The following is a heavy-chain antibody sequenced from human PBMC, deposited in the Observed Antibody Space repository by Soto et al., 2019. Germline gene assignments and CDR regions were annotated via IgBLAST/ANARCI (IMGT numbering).Heavy chain of an antibody. CDR1: GFIFSNFW. Sequence: EVQLVESGGDLVQPGGSLRLSCAASGFIFSNFWMSWVRQAPGKGLEWVANIKEDGSEKYHVDSVKGRFTISRDNAMNLMYLQMDSLRAEDTAVYKCVRGGSHSFDYCGQGTLVTVSS. V-gene: IGHV3-7*05. D-gene: IGHD1-26*01. CDR2: IKEDGSEK. CDR3: VRGGSHSFDY. J-gene: IGHJ4*02.